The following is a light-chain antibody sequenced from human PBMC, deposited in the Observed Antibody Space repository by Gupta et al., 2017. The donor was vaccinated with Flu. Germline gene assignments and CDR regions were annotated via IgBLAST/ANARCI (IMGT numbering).Light chain of an antibody. CDR3: HQCGTDPAKWYT. J-gene: IGKJ2*01. V-gene: IGKV3-20*01. CDR2: GAS. CDR1: QSVSRSC. Sequence: SLSPGERANRYCSASQSVSRSCSAWYQQQPGQAPRLLIYGASIRATGSKDRCSGSAFGTDGTLTISRLDQEEFEVYYCHQCGTDPAKWYTFGQGTKFEIK.